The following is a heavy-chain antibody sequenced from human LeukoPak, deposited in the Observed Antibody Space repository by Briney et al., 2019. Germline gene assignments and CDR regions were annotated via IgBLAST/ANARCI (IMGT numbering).Heavy chain of an antibody. Sequence: QSGGSLRLSCAASGFTFSSYAMSWVRQAPGKGLEWVSAISGSGGSTYYADSVKGRFTISRDNSKNTLYLQMNSPRAEDTAVYYCAKSKHIVVVTAIRAPLDYWGQGTLVTVSS. J-gene: IGHJ4*02. CDR3: AKSKHIVVVTAIRAPLDY. CDR2: ISGSGGST. V-gene: IGHV3-23*01. CDR1: GFTFSSYA. D-gene: IGHD2-21*02.